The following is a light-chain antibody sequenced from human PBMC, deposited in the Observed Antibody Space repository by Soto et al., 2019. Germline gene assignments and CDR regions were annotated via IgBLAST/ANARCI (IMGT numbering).Light chain of an antibody. J-gene: IGKJ5*01. V-gene: IGKV1-39*01. CDR3: QQSFSTPT. Sequence: DIQMTQSPSSLSASVGDRVTVTCRTSQKINNYLNWYQQKPGKAPKLLIYGAFSVQSGVPLRFSGSGSGTEFTLTISSLQPEDFATYYCQQSFSTPTFGQGTRLDIK. CDR2: GAF. CDR1: QKINNY.